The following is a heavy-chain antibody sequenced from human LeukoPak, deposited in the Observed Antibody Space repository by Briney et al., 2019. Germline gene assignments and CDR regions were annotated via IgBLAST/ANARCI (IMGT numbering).Heavy chain of an antibody. CDR1: GYTFTSYY. CDR3: ARVAPLRLGELSFLRFWDY. Sequence: ASVKVSCKVSGYTFTSYYMHWVRQAPGQGLEWMGWINPNSGGTNYAQKFQGRVTMTRDTSISTAYMELSRLRSDDTAVYYCARVAPLRLGELSFLRFWDYWGQGTLVTVSS. J-gene: IGHJ4*02. D-gene: IGHD3-16*02. CDR2: INPNSGGT. V-gene: IGHV1-2*02.